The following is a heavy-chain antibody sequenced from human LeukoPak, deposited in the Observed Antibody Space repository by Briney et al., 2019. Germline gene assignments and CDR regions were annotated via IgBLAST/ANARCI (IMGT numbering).Heavy chain of an antibody. V-gene: IGHV3-21*01. CDR1: GFTFSSYS. CDR3: ARDRYDFWSGSREFDY. D-gene: IGHD3-3*01. J-gene: IGHJ4*02. Sequence: PGGSLRLSCAASGFTFSSYSMNWVRQAPGKGLEWVSSISSSSSYIYYADSVKGRFTISRDNAKNSLYLQMNSLRAEDTAVYYCARDRYDFWSGSREFDYWGQGTLVTVSS. CDR2: ISSSSSYI.